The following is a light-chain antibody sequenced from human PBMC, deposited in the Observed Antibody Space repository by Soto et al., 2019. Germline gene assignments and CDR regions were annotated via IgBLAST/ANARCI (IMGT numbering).Light chain of an antibody. CDR2: DEN. V-gene: IGLV1-51*01. CDR3: GSWDSSLSAYV. Sequence: SVLTQPPSVSAAPGQTVTISCSGSSSNIGGHSVSWSQQLPGTAPKLLIYDENKRPSGIPDRFSASKSGTSATLGITGFQTGDEADYYCGSWDSSLSAYVFGTGTKVTVL. CDR1: SSNIGGHS. J-gene: IGLJ1*01.